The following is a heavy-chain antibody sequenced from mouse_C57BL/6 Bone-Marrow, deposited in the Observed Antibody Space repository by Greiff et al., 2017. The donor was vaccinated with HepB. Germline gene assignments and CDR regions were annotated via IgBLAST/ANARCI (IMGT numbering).Heavy chain of an antibody. V-gene: IGHV1-82*01. J-gene: IGHJ1*03. CDR2: IYPGDGDT. CDR3: ARRRLRRAPYWYFDV. D-gene: IGHD2-2*01. CDR1: GYAFSSSW. Sequence: QVQLQQSGPELVKPGASVKISCKASGYAFSSSWMNWVKQRPGKGLEWIGRIYPGDGDTNYNGKFKGKATLTADKSSSTAYMQLSSLTSEDSAVYFCARRRLRRAPYWYFDVWGTGTTVTVSS.